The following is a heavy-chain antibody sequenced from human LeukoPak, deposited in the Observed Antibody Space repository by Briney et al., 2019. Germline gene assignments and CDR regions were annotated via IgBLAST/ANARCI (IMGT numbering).Heavy chain of an antibody. Sequence: PGGSLRLSCAASGFTFSSYGMSWVRQAPGKGLEWIGSIYHSGSTYYNPSLKSRVTISVDTSKNQFSLKLSSVTAADTAVYYCARRGSRWYWYFDLWGRGTLVTVSS. CDR1: GFTFSSYG. J-gene: IGHJ2*01. V-gene: IGHV4-38-2*01. D-gene: IGHD6-13*01. CDR2: IYHSGST. CDR3: ARRGSRWYWYFDL.